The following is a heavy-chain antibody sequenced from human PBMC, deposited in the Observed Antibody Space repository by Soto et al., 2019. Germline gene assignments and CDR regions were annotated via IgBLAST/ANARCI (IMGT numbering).Heavy chain of an antibody. CDR2: IYYSGST. Sequence: SETLSLTCTVSGGSISSGGYYWSWIRQHPGKGLEWIGYIYYSGSTYYNPSLKSRVTITVDTSKNQFSLKLSSVTAADTAVYYCARCYGSGSYYRGPFDYWGQGTLVTVSS. J-gene: IGHJ4*02. D-gene: IGHD3-10*01. CDR3: ARCYGSGSYYRGPFDY. V-gene: IGHV4-31*03. CDR1: GGSISSGGYY.